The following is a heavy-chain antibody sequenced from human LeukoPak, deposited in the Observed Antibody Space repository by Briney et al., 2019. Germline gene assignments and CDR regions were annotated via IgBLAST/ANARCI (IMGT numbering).Heavy chain of an antibody. V-gene: IGHV3-9*03. CDR1: GFTFDDYA. D-gene: IGHD1-26*01. CDR2: ISWDSGSI. J-gene: IGHJ3*02. CDR3: AKDVGATPFDAFDI. Sequence: PGRSLRLSCAASGFTFDDYAMHWARQAPGKGLEWVSGISWDSGSIGYADSVKGRFTISRDNAKNSLYLQMNSLRAEDMALYYCAKDVGATPFDAFDIWGQGTMVTVSS.